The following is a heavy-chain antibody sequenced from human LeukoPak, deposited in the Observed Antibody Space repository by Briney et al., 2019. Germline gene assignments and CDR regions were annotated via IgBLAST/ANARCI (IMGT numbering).Heavy chain of an antibody. V-gene: IGHV3-33*08. CDR2: IWSGGRTE. CDR3: ARDIWNDGNYYMDV. Sequence: PGGSLRLSCAASGFTLSDYGMHWVRQAPGKGLEGVALIWSGGRTELYADSVKGRFTISRDTSMLYLQMNSLRVEDTAVYYCARDIWNDGNYYMDVWGKGTTVTVSS. D-gene: IGHD1-1*01. J-gene: IGHJ6*03. CDR1: GFTLSDYG.